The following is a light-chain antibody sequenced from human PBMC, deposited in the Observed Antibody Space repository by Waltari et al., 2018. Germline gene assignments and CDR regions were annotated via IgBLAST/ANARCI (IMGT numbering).Light chain of an antibody. V-gene: IGLV2-23*02. CDR2: EVT. J-gene: IGLJ3*02. CDR3: CSYAGGGTWV. CDR1: SSDVGGYNL. Sequence: QSALTQPASVSGSPGQSITISCTGTSSDVGGYNLVSWYQQYPGEAPKLLIYEVTKRPSGFSNRFSGSNSGNTASLIISGLQTEDDSVFYCCSYAGGGTWVFGGGTKLTVL.